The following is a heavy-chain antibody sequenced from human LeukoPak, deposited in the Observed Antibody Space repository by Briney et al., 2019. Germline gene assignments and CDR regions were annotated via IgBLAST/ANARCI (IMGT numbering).Heavy chain of an antibody. J-gene: IGHJ6*02. CDR3: ARDANCSSTSCYRGPGYYYGMDV. Sequence: GGSLRLSCAASGFTFSSYSMNWVRQAPGKGLEWVSSISSSSSYIYYADSVKGRFTISRDNAKSSLYLQMNSLRAEDTAVYYCARDANCSSTSCYRGPGYYYGMDVWGQGTTVTVSS. CDR2: ISSSSSYI. CDR1: GFTFSSYS. D-gene: IGHD2-2*02. V-gene: IGHV3-21*01.